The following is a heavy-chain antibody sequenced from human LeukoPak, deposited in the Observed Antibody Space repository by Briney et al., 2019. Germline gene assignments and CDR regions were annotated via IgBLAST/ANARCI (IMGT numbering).Heavy chain of an antibody. D-gene: IGHD3-16*01. CDR3: ARGGGLDV. J-gene: IGHJ6*02. CDR2: INHNGNVN. V-gene: IGHV3-7*03. Sequence: GGSLRLSCAASGFTLSSYAMSWARQAPGKGLEWVASINHNGNVNYYVDSVKGRFTISRDNAKNSLYLQMSNLRAEDTAVYFCARGGGLDVWGQGATVTVSS. CDR1: GFTLSSYA.